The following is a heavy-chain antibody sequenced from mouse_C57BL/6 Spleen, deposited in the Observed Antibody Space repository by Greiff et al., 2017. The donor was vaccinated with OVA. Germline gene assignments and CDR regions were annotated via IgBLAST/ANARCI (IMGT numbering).Heavy chain of an antibody. CDR2: INPNNGGT. CDR1: GYTFTDYN. V-gene: IGHV1-22*01. D-gene: IGHD1-1*02. J-gene: IGHJ1*03. Sequence: VQLQQSGPELVKPGASVKMSCKASGYTFTDYNMHWVKQSHGKSLEWIGYINPNNGGTSYNQKFKGKATLTVNKSSSTAYMELRSLTSEDSAVYYCARVGGKGWYVDVWGTGTTVTVSS. CDR3: ARVGGKGWYVDV.